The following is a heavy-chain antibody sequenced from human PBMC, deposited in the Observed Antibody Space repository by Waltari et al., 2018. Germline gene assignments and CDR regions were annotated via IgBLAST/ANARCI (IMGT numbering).Heavy chain of an antibody. J-gene: IGHJ4*02. CDR2: ISGSGNST. V-gene: IGHV3-23*04. CDR3: ANQWLPGVDY. CDR1: GFTFSSYW. Sequence: EVQLVESGGGLVQPGGSLRLSCAASGFTFSSYWMSWVRQPPGEGLEWVSGISGSGNSTYYADSVKGRFTISRDNSKNTLYLQMNSLRAEDTAVYYCANQWLPGVDYWGQGTLVTVSS. D-gene: IGHD6-19*01.